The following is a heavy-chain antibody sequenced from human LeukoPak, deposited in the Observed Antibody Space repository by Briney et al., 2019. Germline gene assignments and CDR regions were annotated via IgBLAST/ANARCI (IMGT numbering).Heavy chain of an antibody. CDR3: ARDSYSSGWYVY. Sequence: SETLSLTCTVSGGSISSSSYYWGWIRQPPGKGLEWIGSIYYSGSTYYNPSLKSRVTISVDTSKNQFSLKLSSVTAADTAVYYCARDSYSSGWYVYWGQGTLVTVSS. CDR2: IYYSGST. J-gene: IGHJ4*02. V-gene: IGHV4-39*07. CDR1: GGSISSSSYY. D-gene: IGHD6-19*01.